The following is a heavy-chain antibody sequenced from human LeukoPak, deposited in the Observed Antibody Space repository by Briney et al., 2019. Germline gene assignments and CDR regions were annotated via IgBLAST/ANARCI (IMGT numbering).Heavy chain of an antibody. CDR2: INPNSGGT. J-gene: IGHJ6*02. V-gene: IGHV1-2*02. CDR3: ARDSDSPQYYYGMDV. CDR1: GYTFTGYY. D-gene: IGHD1-26*01. Sequence: ASVNVSCKASGYTFTGYYIHWVRQAPGQGRDWLGWINPNSGGTKYPQKFQGRVTMTRDTSISTVYMELSRLRSDDTAVYYCARDSDSPQYYYGMDVWGQGTTVTVSS.